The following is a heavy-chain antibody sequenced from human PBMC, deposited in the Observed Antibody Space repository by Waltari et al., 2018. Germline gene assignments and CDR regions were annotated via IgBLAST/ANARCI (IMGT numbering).Heavy chain of an antibody. CDR1: GYTFTGYY. D-gene: IGHD3-16*01. CDR3: AILGGGAFDC. Sequence: QVQLVQSGAEVKKPGASVKVSCKASGYTFTGYYMHWVRQAPGQGLEWMGRINPNSGDADYAQKFQGRVTLTRDTSISTAYMELSRLRSDDTAVYYCAILGGGAFDCWGQGTLVTVSS. CDR2: INPNSGDA. J-gene: IGHJ4*02. V-gene: IGHV1-2*06.